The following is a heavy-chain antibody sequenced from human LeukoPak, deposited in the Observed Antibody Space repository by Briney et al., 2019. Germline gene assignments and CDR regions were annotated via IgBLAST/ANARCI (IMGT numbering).Heavy chain of an antibody. CDR2: IIPIFGTA. Sequence: ASVKVSCKTSGGTFSSYAISWVRQAPGQGLEWMGGIIPIFGTANYAQKFQGRVTITADESTSTAYMELSSLKSEDTAVYYCARDPGYCSGVSCYKWFDPWGQGTLVTVSS. J-gene: IGHJ5*02. CDR3: ARDPGYCSGVSCYKWFDP. D-gene: IGHD2-15*01. CDR1: GGTFSSYA. V-gene: IGHV1-69*13.